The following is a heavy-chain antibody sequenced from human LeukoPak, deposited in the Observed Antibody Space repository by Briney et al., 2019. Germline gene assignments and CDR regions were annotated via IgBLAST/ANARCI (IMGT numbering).Heavy chain of an antibody. CDR2: IYYSGST. Sequence: SETLSLTCTVSGGSISSGGYYWSWIRQHPGKGLEWIGYIYYSGSTYYNPSLKSRVTISVDTSKNQFSLKLSSVTAADTAVYYCALLERDYVWGIYQDYSGQGTLVTVSS. D-gene: IGHD3-16*01. CDR3: ALLERDYVWGIYQDY. J-gene: IGHJ4*02. CDR1: GGSISSGGYY. V-gene: IGHV4-31*03.